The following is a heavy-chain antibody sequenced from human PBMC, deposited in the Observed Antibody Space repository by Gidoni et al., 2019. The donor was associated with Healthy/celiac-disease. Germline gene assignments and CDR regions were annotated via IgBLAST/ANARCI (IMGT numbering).Heavy chain of an antibody. CDR1: GFTFSSYW. CDR3: ARDGDLGFGVAYDY. J-gene: IGHJ4*02. CDR2: IKQDGSEK. D-gene: IGHD3-3*01. Sequence: EVQLVESGGGLVPPGGSLRLSCAASGFTFSSYWMSWVRQAPGKGLEWVANIKQDGSEKYYVDSVKGRFTISRDNAKNSLYLQMNSLRAEDTAVYYCARDGDLGFGVAYDYWGQGTLVTVSS. V-gene: IGHV3-7*01.